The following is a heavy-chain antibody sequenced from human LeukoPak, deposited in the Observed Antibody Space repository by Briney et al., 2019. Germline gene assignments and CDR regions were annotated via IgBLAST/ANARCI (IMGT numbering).Heavy chain of an antibody. Sequence: ASVKVSCKASGYTFTSYYMHWVRQAPGQGLEWMGRIDPNSGGTIYAQKFQGRVTMTRDTSITTAYMILSTLRSDDTAVYYCARDRAATVEDYWGQGTLVTVSS. CDR3: ARDRAATVEDY. J-gene: IGHJ4*02. D-gene: IGHD4-23*01. CDR2: IDPNSGGT. V-gene: IGHV1-2*02. CDR1: GYTFTSYY.